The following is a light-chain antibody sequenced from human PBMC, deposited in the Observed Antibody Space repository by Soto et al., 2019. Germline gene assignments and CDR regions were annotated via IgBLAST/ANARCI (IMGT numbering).Light chain of an antibody. Sequence: EIVLTQSPATLSLSPGERATLSCRASQSVSSYLAWYQQKPGQAPRLLIYDASNRATGIPARFSGSGSGTDFTLTISSLESEDFAVYYCQHHSNCPLTFGGGTKVEIK. J-gene: IGKJ4*01. CDR3: QHHSNCPLT. CDR2: DAS. V-gene: IGKV3-11*01. CDR1: QSVSSY.